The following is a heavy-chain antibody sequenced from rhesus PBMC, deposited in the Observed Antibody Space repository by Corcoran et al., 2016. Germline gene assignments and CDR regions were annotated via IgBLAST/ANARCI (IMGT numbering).Heavy chain of an antibody. CDR3: ARDRGIAAAFDY. V-gene: IGHV1-138*01. CDR1: GSTFTDYY. Sequence: QVQLVQSGAEVKKPGSSVQVSCTASGSTFTDYYLHWGRQAPGQGLEWMREINPKTGGTNYEQKFHGRVTMTRDTSTSTAYMELSSLRSEDTAVYYCARDRGIAAAFDYWGQGVLVTVSS. CDR2: INPKTGGT. J-gene: IGHJ4*01. D-gene: IGHD6-43*01.